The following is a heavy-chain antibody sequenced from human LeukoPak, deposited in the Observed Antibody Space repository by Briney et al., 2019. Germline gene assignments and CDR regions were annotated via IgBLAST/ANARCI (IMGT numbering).Heavy chain of an antibody. Sequence: GASVKVSCEASGGTFSSYAISWVRQAPGQGLEWMGGIIPIFGTANYAQKFQGRVTITADESTSTAYMELSSLRSEDTAVYYCARDLERNWHDAFDIWGQGTMVTVSS. V-gene: IGHV1-69*13. J-gene: IGHJ3*02. CDR1: GGTFSSYA. D-gene: IGHD1-1*01. CDR3: ARDLERNWHDAFDI. CDR2: IIPIFGTA.